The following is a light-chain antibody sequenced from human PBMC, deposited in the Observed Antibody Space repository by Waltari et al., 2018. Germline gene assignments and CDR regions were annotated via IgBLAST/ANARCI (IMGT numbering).Light chain of an antibody. CDR3: QQYGSSPRT. V-gene: IGKV3-20*01. CDR2: GEA. J-gene: IGKJ3*01. CDR1: QSVSSSY. Sequence: EIVLTQSPGTLSLSPGDRATFSCRASQSVSSSYLAWYQQKPGQAPRLLIYGEARRATGIPDIFSGSGSGTDFTLTISRLEPEDVAVYYCQQYGSSPRTFGPGTKVDIK.